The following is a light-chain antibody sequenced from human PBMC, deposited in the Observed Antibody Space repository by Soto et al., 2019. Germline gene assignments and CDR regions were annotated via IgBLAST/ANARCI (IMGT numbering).Light chain of an antibody. V-gene: IGKV1-5*03. Sequence: DVEMTQSPAILSASVGERVTITCRATQSISTSLAWYQQKPGQAPKLLISSASNRETGVPARFSGSGSGTEFTLTISRLEPEDFAVYYCQQYSSYATFGQGTKVDNK. CDR1: QSISTS. CDR3: QQYSSYAT. CDR2: SAS. J-gene: IGKJ1*01.